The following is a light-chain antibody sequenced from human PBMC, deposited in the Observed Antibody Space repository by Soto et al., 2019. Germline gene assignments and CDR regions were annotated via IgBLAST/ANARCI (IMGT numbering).Light chain of an antibody. CDR1: QTISSW. CDR3: QQRSNWPSLT. CDR2: KAS. J-gene: IGKJ4*01. V-gene: IGKV1-5*03. Sequence: DIQMTQSPSTVSASVGDRVTITCRASQTISSWLAWYQQKPGKAPKLLIYKASTLKSGVPSRFSGSGSGTEFTLTISSLEPEDSAVYYCQQRSNWPSLTFGGGTKVDIK.